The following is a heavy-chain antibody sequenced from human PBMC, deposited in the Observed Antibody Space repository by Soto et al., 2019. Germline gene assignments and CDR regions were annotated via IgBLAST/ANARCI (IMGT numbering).Heavy chain of an antibody. Sequence: ASVKVSCKASGYTFTGYYMHWVRQAPGQGLEWMGWINPNSGGTNYAQKFQGWVTMTRDTSISTAYMELSRLRSDDTAVYYCARGADIVLMVYAIGWFAPWGQGTLVTVSP. CDR1: GYTFTGYY. D-gene: IGHD2-8*01. V-gene: IGHV1-2*04. CDR3: ARGADIVLMVYAIGWFAP. J-gene: IGHJ5*02. CDR2: INPNSGGT.